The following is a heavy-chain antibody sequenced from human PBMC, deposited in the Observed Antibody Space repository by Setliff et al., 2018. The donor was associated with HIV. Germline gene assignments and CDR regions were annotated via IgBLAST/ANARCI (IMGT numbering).Heavy chain of an antibody. V-gene: IGHV1-18*01. CDR3: ARDPKRYYDILTGYPSYYGMDV. CDR2: ISAYNGNT. CDR1: GYTFTSYG. D-gene: IGHD3-9*01. J-gene: IGHJ6*02. Sequence: ASVKVSCKASGYTFTSYGISRVRQAPGQGLEWMGWISAYNGNTNYAQKLQGRVTMTTDTSTSTAYMELRSLRSDDTAVYYCARDPKRYYDILTGYPSYYGMDVWGQGTTVTVSS.